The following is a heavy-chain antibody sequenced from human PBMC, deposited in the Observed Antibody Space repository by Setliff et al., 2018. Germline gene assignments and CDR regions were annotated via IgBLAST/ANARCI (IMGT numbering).Heavy chain of an antibody. D-gene: IGHD1-26*01. CDR3: ARDASASDGRNAFDI. Sequence: SETLSLTCTVPGDSISDNGYFWGWVRQPPGKGLEWIGNIYFGGNTYFNPSFKSRVTMSIDTSNSQFSLKLSSVTAADTAIYYCARDASASDGRNAFDIWGQGTMVTVSS. CDR1: GDSISDNGYF. J-gene: IGHJ3*02. CDR2: IYFGGNT. V-gene: IGHV4-39*07.